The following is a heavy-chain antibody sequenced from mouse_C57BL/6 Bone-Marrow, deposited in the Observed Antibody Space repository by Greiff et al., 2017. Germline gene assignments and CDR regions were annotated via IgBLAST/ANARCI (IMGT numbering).Heavy chain of an antibody. CDR1: GYTFTSYW. CDR2: IDPSDSYP. J-gene: IGHJ4*01. CDR3: ARGGGYAMDY. Sequence: VKLQQPGAELVMPGASVKLSCKASGYTFTSYWMHWVKQRPGQGLEWIGEIDPSDSYPNYNQKFKGKSTLTVDKSSSTAYMQLSSLTSEVSAVYYCARGGGYAMDYWGQGTSVTVSS. V-gene: IGHV1-69*01.